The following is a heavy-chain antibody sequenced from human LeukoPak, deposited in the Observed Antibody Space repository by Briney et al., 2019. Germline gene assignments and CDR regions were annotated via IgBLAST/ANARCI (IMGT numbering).Heavy chain of an antibody. CDR3: AAVNTNFRWSWFDP. J-gene: IGHJ5*02. V-gene: IGHV4-59*01. CDR2: IYHTGST. CDR1: GGSISSSY. Sequence: PSETLSLTCTVSGGSISSSYWSWIRQPPGKGLEWIGYIYHTGSTTYNPSLMSRVTISIDTSKNQFSLKLTSVSAADTAIYYCAAVNTNFRWSWFDPWGQGTLVTVSS. D-gene: IGHD2-8*01.